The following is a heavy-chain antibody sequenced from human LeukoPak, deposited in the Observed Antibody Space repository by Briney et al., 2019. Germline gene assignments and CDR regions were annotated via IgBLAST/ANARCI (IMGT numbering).Heavy chain of an antibody. CDR3: AISRGVPASTYYYYYYYMDV. CDR1: GGTFSSYA. V-gene: IGHV1-69*05. J-gene: IGHJ6*03. D-gene: IGHD2-2*01. Sequence: VASVKVSCKASGGTFSSYAISWVRQAPGQGLEWMGGIIPIFGTANYAQKFQGRVTITTDESTSKAYMELSSLRSEDTAVYYCAISRGVPASTYYYYYYYMDVWGKGTTVTVSS. CDR2: IIPIFGTA.